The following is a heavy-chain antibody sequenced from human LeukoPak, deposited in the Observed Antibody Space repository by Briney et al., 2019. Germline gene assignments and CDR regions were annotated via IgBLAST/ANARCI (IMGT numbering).Heavy chain of an antibody. V-gene: IGHV1-2*02. CDR1: GYTFTGYY. CDR3: ARDRGGAAGLLNWFDP. J-gene: IGHJ5*02. CDR2: INPNSGGT. D-gene: IGHD6-13*01. Sequence: GASVKVSCKASGYTFTGYYMHWVRQAPEQGLEWMGWINPNSGGTNYAQKFQGRVTMTRDTSISTAYMELSRLRSDDTAVYYCARDRGGAAGLLNWFDPWGQGTLVTVSS.